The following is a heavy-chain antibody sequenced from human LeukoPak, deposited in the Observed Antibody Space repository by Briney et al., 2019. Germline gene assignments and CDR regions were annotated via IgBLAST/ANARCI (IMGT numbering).Heavy chain of an antibody. CDR2: ISYDGSNK. CDR1: GFTFSSYA. J-gene: IGHJ4*02. D-gene: IGHD6-19*01. Sequence: PGGSLRLSCAASGFTFSSYAMHWVRQAPGKGLEWVAVISYDGSNKYYADSVKGRFTISRDNSKNTLYLQMNSLRAEDTAVYYCARVRGSSGWYLIGYWGQGTLVTVFS. V-gene: IGHV3-30*04. CDR3: ARVRGSSGWYLIGY.